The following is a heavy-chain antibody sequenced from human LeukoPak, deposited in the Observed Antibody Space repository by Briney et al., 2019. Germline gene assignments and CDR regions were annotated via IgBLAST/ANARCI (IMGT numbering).Heavy chain of an antibody. D-gene: IGHD6-13*01. Sequence: KPSETLSLTCTVSGGSISSSSYYCGWIRQSPGKGLEWIGSIYYSGSTYYNPSLKSRVTISVDTSKNQFSLKLSSVTAADTAVYYCARHSSSWYSLGAFDIWGQGTMVTVSS. J-gene: IGHJ3*02. CDR3: ARHSSSWYSLGAFDI. CDR1: GGSISSSSYY. CDR2: IYYSGST. V-gene: IGHV4-39*01.